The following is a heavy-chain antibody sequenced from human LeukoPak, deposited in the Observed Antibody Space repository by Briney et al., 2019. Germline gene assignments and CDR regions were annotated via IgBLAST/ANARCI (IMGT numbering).Heavy chain of an antibody. CDR3: AKDRRYNIRSLPDPYYMDV. CDR1: GFTFSSYA. V-gene: IGHV3-23*01. D-gene: IGHD3-3*01. J-gene: IGHJ6*03. Sequence: GGSLRLSCAASGFTFSSYAMSWVRQAPGKGLEWVSAISGSGGSTYYADSVKGRFTISRDNSKNTLYLQMNSLRAEDTAVYYCAKDRRYNIRSLPDPYYMDVWGKGTTVTVSS. CDR2: ISGSGGST.